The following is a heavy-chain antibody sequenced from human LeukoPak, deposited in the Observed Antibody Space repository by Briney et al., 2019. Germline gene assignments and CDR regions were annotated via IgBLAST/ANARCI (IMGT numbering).Heavy chain of an antibody. Sequence: SETLSLTCTVSGGSISSYYWSWIRQPPGKGLEWIGYIYYSGSTNYNPSLKSRVTISVDTSKNQFSLKLSSVTAADTAVYYCARLENYYYYYMDVWGKGTTVTVSS. CDR3: ARLENYYYYYMDV. V-gene: IGHV4-59*08. D-gene: IGHD3-3*01. CDR2: IYYSGST. CDR1: GGSISSYY. J-gene: IGHJ6*03.